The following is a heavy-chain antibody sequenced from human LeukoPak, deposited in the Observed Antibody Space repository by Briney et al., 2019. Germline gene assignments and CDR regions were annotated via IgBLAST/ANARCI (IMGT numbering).Heavy chain of an antibody. CDR1: GFSFSRYD. CDR3: AKAVVVAATPKWYFDL. J-gene: IGHJ2*01. V-gene: IGHV3-23*01. D-gene: IGHD2-15*01. CDR2: ISRGVGST. Sequence: GGSLRLSCAASGFSFSRYDLSWVRQAPGKGLECVSTISRGVGSTYYADSVKGRFTISRDNSKNTLYLQMNNLRADDTAVYYCAKAVVVAATPKWYFDLWGRGTLVTVSS.